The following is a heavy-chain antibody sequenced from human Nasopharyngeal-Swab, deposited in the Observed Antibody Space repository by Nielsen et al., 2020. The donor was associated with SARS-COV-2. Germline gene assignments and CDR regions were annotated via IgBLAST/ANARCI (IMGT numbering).Heavy chain of an antibody. CDR3: ARAFRDGYNYGY. V-gene: IGHV1-46*01. Sequence: WVRQAPGQGLEWMRIINPSGGSTSYAQKFQGRVTMTRDTSTSTVYMELSSLRSEDTAVYYCARAFRDGYNYGYWGQGTLVTVSS. J-gene: IGHJ4*02. CDR2: INPSGGST. D-gene: IGHD5-24*01.